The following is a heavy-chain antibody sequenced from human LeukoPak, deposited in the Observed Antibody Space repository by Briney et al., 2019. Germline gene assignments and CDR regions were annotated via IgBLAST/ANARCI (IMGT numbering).Heavy chain of an antibody. CDR3: ARRESIVATRPLDY. Sequence: GGSLRLSCAASGFTFSSYWMHWVRQAPGKGLVWVSRINSDGSSTSYADSVKGRFTISRDNAKNTLYLQMNSLRAEDTAVYYCARRESIVATRPLDYWGQGTLVTVSS. CDR2: INSDGSST. CDR1: GFTFSSYW. J-gene: IGHJ4*02. D-gene: IGHD5-12*01. V-gene: IGHV3-74*01.